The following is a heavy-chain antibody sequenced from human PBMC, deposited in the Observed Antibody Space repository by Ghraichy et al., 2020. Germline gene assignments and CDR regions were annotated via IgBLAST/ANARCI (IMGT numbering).Heavy chain of an antibody. D-gene: IGHD2-21*02. Sequence: SVKVSCKASGGTFKNYAFSWVRRAPGQGLEWMGVITPLFGTSQYTQKFQGRVTITADETTRTTYMELSSLRTEDTAVYYCARTPNSCIGGACSNFYYYYGFDVWGQVTTVTVSS. V-gene: IGHV1-69*13. CDR1: GGTFKNYA. CDR2: ITPLFGTS. J-gene: IGHJ6*02. CDR3: ARTPNSCIGGACSNFYYYYGFDV.